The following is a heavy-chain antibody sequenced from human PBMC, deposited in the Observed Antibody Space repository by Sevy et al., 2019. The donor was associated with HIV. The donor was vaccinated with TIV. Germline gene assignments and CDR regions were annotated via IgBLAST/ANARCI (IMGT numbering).Heavy chain of an antibody. CDR2: ISDTGGST. Sequence: GGSLRLSCAASGFTFTNYAMSWVRQAPGKGLEWVSGISDTGGSTHYADSVKGRFTISRDTSKNTLYLQMNSLRAEDTAIYYCSKEPNVGTSMTYSFDYWGQGTLVTVSS. D-gene: IGHD5-18*01. V-gene: IGHV3-23*01. J-gene: IGHJ4*02. CDR3: SKEPNVGTSMTYSFDY. CDR1: GFTFTNYA.